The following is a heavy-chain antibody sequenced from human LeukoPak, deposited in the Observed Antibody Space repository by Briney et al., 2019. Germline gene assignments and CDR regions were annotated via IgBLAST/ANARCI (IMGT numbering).Heavy chain of an antibody. V-gene: IGHV1-69*01. J-gene: IGHJ3*02. CDR1: GGTFSSYA. Sequence: GSSVKVSCKASGGTFSSYAISWVRQAPGQGLEWMGGIIPIFGTANYAQKFQGRVTITADESTSTAYMELSSLRSEDTAVYYCARLHYYDSSGIEGDAFDIWGQGTMVTVSS. CDR2: IIPIFGTA. CDR3: ARLHYYDSSGIEGDAFDI. D-gene: IGHD3-22*01.